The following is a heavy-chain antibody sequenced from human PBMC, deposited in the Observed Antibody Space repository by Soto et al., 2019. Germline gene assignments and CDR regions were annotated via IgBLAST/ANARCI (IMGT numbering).Heavy chain of an antibody. CDR2: ISAYNGNT. V-gene: IGHV1-18*01. Sequence: ASVKVSCKASGYTFTSYGISWVRQAPGQGLEWMGWISAYNGNTNYAQKLQGRVTMTTDTSTSTAYMELRSLRSDDTAVYYCARDAEAIWGSYRFFDYWGQGTLVTVSS. D-gene: IGHD3-16*02. CDR3: ARDAEAIWGSYRFFDY. CDR1: GYTFTSYG. J-gene: IGHJ4*02.